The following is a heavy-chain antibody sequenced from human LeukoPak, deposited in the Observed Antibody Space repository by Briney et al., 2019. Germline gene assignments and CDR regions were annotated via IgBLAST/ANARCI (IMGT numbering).Heavy chain of an antibody. D-gene: IGHD2/OR15-2a*01. CDR3: AGHHPRNTVDF. J-gene: IGHJ4*02. Sequence: SETLSLTCAVYGGSFSGYYWSWIRQPPGEGLEWIAYISDIGSINYNPSLKSRVTISLDTSKNQFSLKLSSVTAADTAVYYCAGHHPRNTVDFWGQGTLVTVSS. CDR1: GGSFSGYY. CDR2: ISDIGSI. V-gene: IGHV4-59*08.